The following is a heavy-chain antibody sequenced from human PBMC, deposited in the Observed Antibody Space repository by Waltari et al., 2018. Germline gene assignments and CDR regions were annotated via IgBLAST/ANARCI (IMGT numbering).Heavy chain of an antibody. J-gene: IGHJ3*02. Sequence: QVQLQESGPGLVKPSETLSLTCTVSGGSISSYYWSWIRQPPGKGLEWIGYIYYSGSTNYNPSLKRRVTISVDTSKNQFALKLSSVTAADTAVYYCARFDSGDDAFDIWGQGTMVTVSS. CDR2: IYYSGST. V-gene: IGHV4-59*01. D-gene: IGHD6-25*01. CDR3: ARFDSGDDAFDI. CDR1: GGSISSYY.